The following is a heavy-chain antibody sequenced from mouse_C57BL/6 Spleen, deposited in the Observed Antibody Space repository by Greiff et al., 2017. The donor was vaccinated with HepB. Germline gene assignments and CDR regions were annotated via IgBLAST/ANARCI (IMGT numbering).Heavy chain of an antibody. D-gene: IGHD1-1*01. Sequence: EVQLQQSGPGLVKPSQSLSLTCSVTGYSITSGYYWNWIRQFPGNKLEWMGYISYDGSNNYNPSLKNRISITRDTSKSQFFLKLNSVTTEDTATYYCARDYYGSSLFDYWGQGTTLTVSS. J-gene: IGHJ2*01. V-gene: IGHV3-6*01. CDR1: GYSITSGYY. CDR3: ARDYYGSSLFDY. CDR2: ISYDGSN.